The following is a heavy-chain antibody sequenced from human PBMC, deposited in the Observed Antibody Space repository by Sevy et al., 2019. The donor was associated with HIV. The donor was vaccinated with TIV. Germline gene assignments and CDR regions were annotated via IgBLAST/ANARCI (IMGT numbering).Heavy chain of an antibody. CDR1: GFTFSDYY. CDR3: ARLSGLRYFDWLLPDY. V-gene: IGHV3-11*06. Sequence: GGSLRLSCAASGFTFSDYYMSWIRQAPGKGLEWVSYISSSSSYTNYADSVKGRFTISGDNAKNSLYLQMNSLRAEDTAVYYCARLSGLRYFDWLLPDYWGQGTLVTVSS. J-gene: IGHJ4*02. CDR2: ISSSSSYT. D-gene: IGHD3-9*01.